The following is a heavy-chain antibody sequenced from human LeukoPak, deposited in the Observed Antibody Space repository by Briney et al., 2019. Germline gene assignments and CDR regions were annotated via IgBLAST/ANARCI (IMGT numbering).Heavy chain of an antibody. CDR1: GFTFSSYA. CDR3: AKGYSSGWYSFDY. Sequence: GGSLRLSCAASGFTFSSYAMSWVRQAPGKGLEWVPAISGSGGSTYYADSVKGRFTISRDNSKNTLYLQMNSLRADDTAVYYCAKGYSSGWYSFDYWGQGTLVTVSS. V-gene: IGHV3-23*01. D-gene: IGHD6-19*01. J-gene: IGHJ4*02. CDR2: ISGSGGST.